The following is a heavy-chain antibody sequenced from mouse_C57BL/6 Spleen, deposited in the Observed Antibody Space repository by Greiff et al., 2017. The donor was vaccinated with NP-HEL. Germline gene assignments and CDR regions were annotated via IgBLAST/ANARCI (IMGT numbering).Heavy chain of an antibody. CDR2: ISDGGSYT. J-gene: IGHJ3*01. CDR1: GFTFSSYA. CDR3: ARESSIYGSSSAWFAY. D-gene: IGHD1-1*01. Sequence: EVQLVESGGGLVKPGGSLKLSCAASGFTFSSYAMSWVRQTPEKRLEWVATISDGGSYTYYPDNVKGRFTISRDNAKNNLYLQMSHLKSEDTAMYYCARESSIYGSSSAWFAYWGQGTLVTVSA. V-gene: IGHV5-4*01.